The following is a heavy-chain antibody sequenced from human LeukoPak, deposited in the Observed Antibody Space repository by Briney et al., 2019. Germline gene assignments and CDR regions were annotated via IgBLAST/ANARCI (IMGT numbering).Heavy chain of an antibody. CDR1: GYSFTSYW. D-gene: IGHD6-6*01. J-gene: IGHJ5*02. V-gene: IGHV5-10-1*01. CDR2: IDPSDSYT. CDR3: ARTFSSSSSDWFDP. Sequence: GESLKISCKGAGYSFTSYWIGWGRPMPGKGLEWMGRIDPSDSYTNYSPSFQGHVTISADKSISTAYLQWSSLKASDTAMYYCARTFSSSSSDWFDPWGQGTLVTVSS.